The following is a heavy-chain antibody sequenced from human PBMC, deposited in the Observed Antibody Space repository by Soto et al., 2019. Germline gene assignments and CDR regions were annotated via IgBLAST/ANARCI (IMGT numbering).Heavy chain of an antibody. CDR3: AKDRGLSGYQLKYHYGMDV. Sequence: GGSLRLSCEASGLTFSRYGMHWVRQAPGKALEWVAVISYDGSNKNYADSVKGRFTVSRDNSKNTVYLQMNSLRAEDTALYYCAKDRGLSGYQLKYHYGMDVWGQGTTVTVSS. CDR2: ISYDGSNK. CDR1: GLTFSRYG. V-gene: IGHV3-30*18. D-gene: IGHD3-22*01. J-gene: IGHJ6*02.